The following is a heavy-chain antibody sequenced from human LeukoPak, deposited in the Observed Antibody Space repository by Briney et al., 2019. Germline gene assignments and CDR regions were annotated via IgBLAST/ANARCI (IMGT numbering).Heavy chain of an antibody. V-gene: IGHV3-33*08. D-gene: IGHD1-26*01. J-gene: IGHJ4*02. CDR1: GFIFSNYA. CDR3: AKGVRQNSGNYWGGYFDR. CDR2: IWSDSSNI. Sequence: GTSLRLSCAASGFIFSNYAMHWVRQAPGKRLEWLAVIWSDSSNIFYGDSVKGRFSISRDNYRNTLFLQMNRLRVEDTAVYYCAKGVRQNSGNYWGGYFDRWGQGILVAVTS.